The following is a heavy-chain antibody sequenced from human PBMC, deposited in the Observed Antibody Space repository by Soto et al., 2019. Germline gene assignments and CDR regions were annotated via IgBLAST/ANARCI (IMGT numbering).Heavy chain of an antibody. Sequence: GSLRLSCAGSGFTFFDSYIIWIRQAPGKGLEWLSYISPGSRYPAYADSVKGRFTISRDNAKRSLYLQMMSLTAEDTAIYYCVRGGGGGLFDPWGQGTMVTVSS. D-gene: IGHD2-15*01. CDR1: GFTFFDSY. CDR3: VRGGGGGLFDP. J-gene: IGHJ5*02. CDR2: ISPGSRYP. V-gene: IGHV3-11*06.